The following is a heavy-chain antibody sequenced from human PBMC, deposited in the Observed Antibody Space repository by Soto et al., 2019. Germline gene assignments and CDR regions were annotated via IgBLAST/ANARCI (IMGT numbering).Heavy chain of an antibody. V-gene: IGHV3-21*01. D-gene: IGHD3-9*01. Sequence: GGSLRLSCAAAGFTFSSAWMNWVRQAPGKGLEWVSSISSSSSYIYYADSVKGRFTISRDNAKNSLYLQMNSLRAEDTAVYYCARDDYDILTGYYLNPGPFDYWGQGTLVTVSS. J-gene: IGHJ4*02. CDR3: ARDDYDILTGYYLNPGPFDY. CDR2: ISSSSSYI. CDR1: GFTFSSAW.